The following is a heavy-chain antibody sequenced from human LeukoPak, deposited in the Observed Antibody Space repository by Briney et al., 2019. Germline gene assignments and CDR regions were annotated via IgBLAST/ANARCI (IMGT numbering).Heavy chain of an antibody. Sequence: SETLSLTCTVSGASISSYYWSWVRQPPGKGLEWIGFIYYSGSTNYNPSLKSRVTISVDTSKNQFSLKLSSVTAADTAVYYCARGSGDNWNIFDYWGQGTLVTVSS. CDR1: GASISSYY. CDR3: ARGSGDNWNIFDY. CDR2: IYYSGST. D-gene: IGHD1/OR15-1a*01. J-gene: IGHJ4*02. V-gene: IGHV4-59*08.